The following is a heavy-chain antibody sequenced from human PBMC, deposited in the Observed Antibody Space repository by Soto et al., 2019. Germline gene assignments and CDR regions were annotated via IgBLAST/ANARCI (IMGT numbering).Heavy chain of an antibody. Sequence: PGGSLRLSCAASGFTFSSYGMHWVRQAPGKGLEWVAVISYDGSNKYYADSVKGRFTISRDNSKNTLYLQMNSLRAEDTAVYYCAKTPSGRASLYFDYWGQGTLVTVSS. CDR2: ISYDGSNK. J-gene: IGHJ4*02. CDR3: AKTPSGRASLYFDY. V-gene: IGHV3-30*18. CDR1: GFTFSSYG. D-gene: IGHD6-25*01.